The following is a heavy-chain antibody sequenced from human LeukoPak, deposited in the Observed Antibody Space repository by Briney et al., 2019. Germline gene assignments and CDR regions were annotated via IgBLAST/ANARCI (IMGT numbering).Heavy chain of an antibody. CDR1: GGSISSYY. CDR3: ASGYCSGGSCFAFDI. CDR2: IYYSGST. V-gene: IGHV4-59*01. D-gene: IGHD2-15*01. J-gene: IGHJ3*02. Sequence: PSETLSLTCTVSGGSISSYYWSWIRQPPGKGLEWIGYIYYSGSTNYNPSLKSRVTISVDTSKNQFSLKLSSVTAADTAVYYCASGYCSGGSCFAFDIWGQGTMVTVSS.